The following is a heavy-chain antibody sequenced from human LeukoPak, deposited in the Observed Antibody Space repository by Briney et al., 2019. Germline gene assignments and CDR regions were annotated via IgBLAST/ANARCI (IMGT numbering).Heavy chain of an antibody. J-gene: IGHJ5*02. D-gene: IGHD4-17*01. CDR2: IIPIFGTA. Sequence: ASVKVSCKASGGTFSSYAISWVRQAPGQGLEWMGGIIPIFGTANYAQKFQGRVTITADESTSTAYVELSSLRSEDTAVYYCARDNYGDYSYNWFDPWGQGTLVTVSS. CDR3: ARDNYGDYSYNWFDP. V-gene: IGHV1-69*13. CDR1: GGTFSSYA.